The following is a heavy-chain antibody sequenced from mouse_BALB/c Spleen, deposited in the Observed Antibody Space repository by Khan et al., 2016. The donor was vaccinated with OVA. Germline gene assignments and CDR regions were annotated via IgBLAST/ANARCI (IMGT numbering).Heavy chain of an antibody. V-gene: IGHV1-85*01. J-gene: IGHJ1*01. CDR3: ASHYNGEILYWYFDV. CDR1: GYTFTSYD. Sequence: VELVESGAELVKPGASVKLSCKASGYTFTSYDINWVRQRPEQGLEWIGWIFPGDDSTKYNEKFKGKATLTSDKSSSTAYMQLSRLTSEDSAVYVCASHYNGEILYWYFDVWGAGTTVTVSS. CDR2: IFPGDDST. D-gene: IGHD1-2*01.